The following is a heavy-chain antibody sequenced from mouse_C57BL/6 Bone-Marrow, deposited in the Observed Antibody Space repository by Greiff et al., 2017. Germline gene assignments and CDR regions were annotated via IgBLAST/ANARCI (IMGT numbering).Heavy chain of an antibody. CDR2: ISDGGSYT. V-gene: IGHV5-4*01. Sequence: EVQVVESGGGLVKPGGSLKLSCAASGFTFSSYAMSWVRQTPEKRLEWVATISDGGSYTNYPDNVKGRFTITRDNAKNNLYLQKSHLKTEDTAMYYCAREGLRAWFAYWGRGTLVTVSA. J-gene: IGHJ3*01. CDR1: GFTFSSYA. CDR3: AREGLRAWFAY. D-gene: IGHD2-4*01.